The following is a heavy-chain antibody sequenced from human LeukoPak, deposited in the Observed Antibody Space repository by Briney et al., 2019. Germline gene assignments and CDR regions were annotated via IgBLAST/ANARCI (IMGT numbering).Heavy chain of an antibody. Sequence: GGSLRLSCAASGFTFSSYAMSWVRQAPGKGLEWVSAISGSGGSTYYADSVKGRFTISRDNSKNTLYLQMNSLRAEDTAVYYCAKDQFSSGWYAEVSHDYWGQGTLVTVSS. J-gene: IGHJ4*02. V-gene: IGHV3-23*01. D-gene: IGHD6-19*01. CDR1: GFTFSSYA. CDR3: AKDQFSSGWYAEVSHDY. CDR2: ISGSGGST.